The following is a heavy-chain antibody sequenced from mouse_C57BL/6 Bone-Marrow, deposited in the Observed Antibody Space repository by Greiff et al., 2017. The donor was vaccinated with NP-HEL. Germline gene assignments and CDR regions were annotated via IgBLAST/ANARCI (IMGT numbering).Heavy chain of an antibody. CDR2: INPNNGGT. D-gene: IGHD2-1*01. V-gene: IGHV1-18*01. Sequence: VQLQQSGPELVKPGASVKIPCKASGYTFTDYNMDWVKQSHGKSLEWIGDINPNNGGTIYNQKFKGKATLTVDKSSSTAYMELRSLTSEDTAVYYCARGGLYYGNYLDYWGQGTTLTVSS. CDR3: ARGGLYYGNYLDY. CDR1: GYTFTDYN. J-gene: IGHJ2*01.